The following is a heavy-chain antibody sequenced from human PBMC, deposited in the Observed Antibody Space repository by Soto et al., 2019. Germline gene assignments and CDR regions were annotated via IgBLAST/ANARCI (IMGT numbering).Heavy chain of an antibody. J-gene: IGHJ4*02. D-gene: IGHD3-9*01. Sequence: GGSLRLSCAASGFTFSSYGMHWVRQAPGKGLEWVAVISYDGSNKYYADSVKGRFTISRDNSKNTLYLQMNSLRAEDTAVYYCAKGGNYDILTGYTDFDYWGQGTLVTVSS. V-gene: IGHV3-30*18. CDR3: AKGGNYDILTGYTDFDY. CDR1: GFTFSSYG. CDR2: ISYDGSNK.